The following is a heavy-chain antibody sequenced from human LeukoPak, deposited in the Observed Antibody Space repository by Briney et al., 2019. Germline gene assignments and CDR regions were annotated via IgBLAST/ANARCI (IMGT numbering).Heavy chain of an antibody. Sequence: PSETLSLTCTVSAGSISTYYWNWIRQPPGKGPEWIGYISYSGSTNYNPSLKSRVTISIDTSKNQFSLKLSSVTAADTAVYYCARYSSGWIDYWGQGTLVTVSS. CDR3: ARYSSGWIDY. V-gene: IGHV4-59*01. CDR1: AGSISTYY. CDR2: ISYSGST. D-gene: IGHD6-19*01. J-gene: IGHJ4*02.